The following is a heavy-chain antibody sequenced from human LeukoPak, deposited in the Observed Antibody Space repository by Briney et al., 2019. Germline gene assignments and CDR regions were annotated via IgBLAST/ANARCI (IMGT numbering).Heavy chain of an antibody. Sequence: GASVKVSCKASGGTFSSYAISWVRQAPGQGLEWMGGIIPIFGTANYAQKFQGRVTITADESTSTAYMELSSLRSEDTAVYYCARDITIFGVVSPYMDVWGKGTTVTVSS. CDR1: GGTFSSYA. D-gene: IGHD3-3*01. V-gene: IGHV1-69*01. J-gene: IGHJ6*03. CDR3: ARDITIFGVVSPYMDV. CDR2: IIPIFGTA.